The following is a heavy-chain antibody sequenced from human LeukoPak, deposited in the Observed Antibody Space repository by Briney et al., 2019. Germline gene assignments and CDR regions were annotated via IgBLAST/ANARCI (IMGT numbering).Heavy chain of an antibody. CDR1: GGSISSSSYY. CDR2: IYYSGST. V-gene: IGHV4-39*01. D-gene: IGHD6-13*01. CDR3: ARRGYSSSWPTFDY. J-gene: IGHJ4*02. Sequence: SETLSLTCTVSGGSISSSSYYWGWIRHPPGKGLEWIGSIYYSGSTYYNPSLKSRVTISVDTSKNQFSLKLRSVTAADTAVYYCARRGYSSSWPTFDYWGQGTLVTVSS.